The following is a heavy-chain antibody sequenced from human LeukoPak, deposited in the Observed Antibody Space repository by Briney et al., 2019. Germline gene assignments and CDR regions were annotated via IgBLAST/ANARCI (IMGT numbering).Heavy chain of an antibody. Sequence: SETLPLTCTASGGSISSYYWSWIRQPAGKGLEWIGRIYTSGSTNYNPSLKSRVTMSVDTSKNQFSLKLSSVTAADTAVYYCARTDGDYSSGWYNYYFDYWGQGTLVTVSS. CDR2: IYTSGST. D-gene: IGHD6-19*01. CDR1: GGSISSYY. J-gene: IGHJ4*02. CDR3: ARTDGDYSSGWYNYYFDY. V-gene: IGHV4-4*07.